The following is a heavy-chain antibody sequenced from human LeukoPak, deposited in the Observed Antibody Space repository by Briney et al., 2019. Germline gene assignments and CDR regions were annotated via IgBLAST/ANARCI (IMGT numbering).Heavy chain of an antibody. CDR3: ARGDYYYYYYGMDV. D-gene: IGHD3-16*01. V-gene: IGHV1-69*04. CDR1: GGTFISYA. J-gene: IGHJ6*02. Sequence: SVTVSFKASGGTFISYAISWVRQAPGQGLEWMGRIIPIFGIANYAQKFQGRVTITADKSTSTAYMELSSLRSEDTAVYYCARGDYYYYYYGMDVWGQGTTVTVSS. CDR2: IIPIFGIA.